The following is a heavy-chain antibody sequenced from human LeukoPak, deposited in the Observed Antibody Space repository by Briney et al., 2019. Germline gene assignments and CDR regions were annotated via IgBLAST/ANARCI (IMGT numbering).Heavy chain of an antibody. CDR3: AKTWFGDSYGMDV. Sequence: PGGSVRLSCAASGFTFSDYYMSWIRQAPGKGLEGVAYISSSSSYKNYADSVKGRFTISREKTKKSLYMQMNSLRAADTAVYYCAKTWFGDSYGMDVWGKGTTVTVSS. D-gene: IGHD3-10*01. J-gene: IGHJ6*04. CDR2: ISSSSSYK. CDR1: GFTFSDYY. V-gene: IGHV3-11*06.